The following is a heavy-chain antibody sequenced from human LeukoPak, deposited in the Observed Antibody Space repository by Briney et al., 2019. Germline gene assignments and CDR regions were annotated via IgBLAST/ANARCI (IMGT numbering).Heavy chain of an antibody. D-gene: IGHD6-19*01. Sequence: PSETLSLTCTVSGGSISSYYWSWIRQPPGKGLEWIGYIYYSGSTNYNPSLKSRVTISVDTSKNQFSLKLSSVTAADTAVYYCARVGGVAVAGTYYYYGMDVWGQGTTVTVSS. V-gene: IGHV4-59*01. CDR3: ARVGGVAVAGTYYYYGMDV. CDR1: GGSISSYY. J-gene: IGHJ6*02. CDR2: IYYSGST.